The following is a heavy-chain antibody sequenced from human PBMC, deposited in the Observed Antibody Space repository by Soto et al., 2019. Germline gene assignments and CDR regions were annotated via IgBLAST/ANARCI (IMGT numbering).Heavy chain of an antibody. V-gene: IGHV4-34*01. CDR2: INHSGST. CDR1: GGSFSGYC. CDR3: ARVYDFWSEYYFDY. Sequence: SETLSLTCAVYGGSFSGYCWSWIRQPPGKGLEWIGEINHSGSTNYNPSLKSRVTISVDTSKNQFSLKLSSVTAADTAVYYCARVYDFWSEYYFDYWGQGTLVTVSS. D-gene: IGHD3-3*01. J-gene: IGHJ4*02.